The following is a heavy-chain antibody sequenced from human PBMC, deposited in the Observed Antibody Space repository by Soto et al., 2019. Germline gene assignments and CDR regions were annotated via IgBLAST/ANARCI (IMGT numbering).Heavy chain of an antibody. CDR3: AIERQYVPLLY. Sequence: QVQLVQSGVEVKKPGASVKVSCQASGYTFTNYGITWLRQAPGQGLEWMGWVSAYNRNTNYAQRFQDRVTMTTDTTTSTAYMELRNLKSDDTAIYFGAIERQYVPLLYWGQGTLVTVSS. CDR1: GYTFTNYG. V-gene: IGHV1-18*01. CDR2: VSAYNRNT. D-gene: IGHD4-4*01. J-gene: IGHJ4*02.